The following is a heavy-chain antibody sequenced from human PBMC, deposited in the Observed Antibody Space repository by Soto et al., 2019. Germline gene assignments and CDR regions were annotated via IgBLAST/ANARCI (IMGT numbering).Heavy chain of an antibody. V-gene: IGHV4-59*01. Sequence: SETLSLTCTVSGGSISSYYWSWIRQPPGKGLEWIGYIYYSGSTNYNPSLKSRVTISVDTSKNQFSLKLSSVTAADTAVYYCARHRERFLVLYGMDVWGQGTTVTVSS. J-gene: IGHJ6*02. CDR1: GGSISSYY. CDR3: ARHRERFLVLYGMDV. D-gene: IGHD3-3*01. CDR2: IYYSGST.